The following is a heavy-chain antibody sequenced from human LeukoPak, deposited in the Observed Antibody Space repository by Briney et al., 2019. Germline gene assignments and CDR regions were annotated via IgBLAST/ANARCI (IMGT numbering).Heavy chain of an antibody. Sequence: GGSLTLSWAASGXSFSNYGMSWFRQAPGKGLEWVSTINTRADETHYADSVRGRFTIFRDNSKNTLYLQMNSLRAEDTAVYYCAGDGGSGTPRVYFDYWGQGTLVTVSS. D-gene: IGHD3-10*01. J-gene: IGHJ4*02. CDR3: AGDGGSGTPRVYFDY. CDR2: INTRADET. V-gene: IGHV3-23*01. CDR1: GXSFSNYG.